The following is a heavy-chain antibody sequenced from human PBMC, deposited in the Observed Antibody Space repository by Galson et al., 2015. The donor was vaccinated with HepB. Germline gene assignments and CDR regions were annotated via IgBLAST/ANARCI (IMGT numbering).Heavy chain of an antibody. CDR1: GFHVDNAW. J-gene: IGHJ4*02. CDR3: TTVATISGVMRDY. V-gene: IGHV3-15*01. Sequence: SLRLSCAVSGFHVDNAWLSWVRQAPGKGLEWVGRIRRKSDGGETTYAAPVKGRSTISREDLTNTPSLQMMSLKIEDTAVYYCTTVATISGVMRDYWGQGTLVTVSS. CDR2: IRRKSDGGET. D-gene: IGHD3-3*01.